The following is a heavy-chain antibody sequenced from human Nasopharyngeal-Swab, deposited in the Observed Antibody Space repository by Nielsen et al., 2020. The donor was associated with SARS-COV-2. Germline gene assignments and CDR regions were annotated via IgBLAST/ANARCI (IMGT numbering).Heavy chain of an antibody. CDR1: GFTFSSYG. CDR2: IWYDGSNK. D-gene: IGHD1-26*01. J-gene: IGHJ6*02. CDR3: ASDRGTYSGSYYYYYYGMDV. Sequence: SLKISCAASGFTFSSYGMHWVRQAPGKGLEWVAVIWYDGSNKYYADSVKGRFTISRDNSKNTLYLQMNSLRAEDTAVYYCASDRGTYSGSYYYYYYGMDVWGQGTTVTVSS. V-gene: IGHV3-33*01.